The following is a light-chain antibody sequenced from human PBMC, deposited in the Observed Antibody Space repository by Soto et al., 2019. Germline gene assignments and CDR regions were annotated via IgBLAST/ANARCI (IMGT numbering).Light chain of an antibody. Sequence: DIQMTQSPSSLSASVGDRVTITCQASQDISHYLNWYQQKPGKAPKLLIYDASNLETGVPSRFSGSESGTDFTFTITSLQPEDIATYFCQQYDDLPYTFGQGSKLDIK. V-gene: IGKV1-33*01. J-gene: IGKJ2*01. CDR1: QDISHY. CDR2: DAS. CDR3: QQYDDLPYT.